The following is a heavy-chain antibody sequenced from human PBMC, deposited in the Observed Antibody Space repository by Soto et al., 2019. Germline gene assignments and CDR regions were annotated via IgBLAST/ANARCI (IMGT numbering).Heavy chain of an antibody. V-gene: IGHV3-30-3*01. CDR2: ISYDGSNK. J-gene: IGHJ4*02. Sequence: HPGGSLRLSCAASGFSFGTYAMHWVRQAPGKGLEWVAVISYDGSNKYYADSVRGRFTISRDNSKNTLYLQMNSLRTEDTAVYYCAAGGNWDKNFWGQGTLVTVSS. CDR3: AAGGNWDKNF. D-gene: IGHD1-1*01. CDR1: GFSFGTYA.